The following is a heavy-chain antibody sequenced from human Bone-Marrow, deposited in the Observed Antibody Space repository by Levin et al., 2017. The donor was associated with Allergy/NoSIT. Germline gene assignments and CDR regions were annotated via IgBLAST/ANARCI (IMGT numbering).Heavy chain of an antibody. CDR2: ISYDGSNK. V-gene: IGHV3-30*18. CDR3: AKDTYYYGSGSFQH. Sequence: GGSLRLSCAASGFTFSSYGMHWVRQAPGKGLEWVAVISYDGSNKYYADSVKGRFTISRDNSKNTLYLQMNSLRAEDTAVYYCAKDTYYYGSGSFQHWGQGTLVTVSS. D-gene: IGHD3-10*01. CDR1: GFTFSSYG. J-gene: IGHJ1*01.